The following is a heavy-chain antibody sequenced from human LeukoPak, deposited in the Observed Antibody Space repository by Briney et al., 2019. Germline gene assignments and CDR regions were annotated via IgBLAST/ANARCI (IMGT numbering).Heavy chain of an antibody. J-gene: IGHJ4*02. CDR1: GGSFSGYY. CDR2: INHSGST. D-gene: IGHD6-19*01. V-gene: IGHV4-34*01. CDR3: ARGARMPYSSGWYHGIDY. Sequence: SETLSLTCAVYGGSFSGYYWSWIRQPPGKGLEWNGEINHSGSTNYNPSPKSRVTISVDTSKNQFSLKLSSVTAADTAVYYCARGARMPYSSGWYHGIDYWGQGTLVTVSS.